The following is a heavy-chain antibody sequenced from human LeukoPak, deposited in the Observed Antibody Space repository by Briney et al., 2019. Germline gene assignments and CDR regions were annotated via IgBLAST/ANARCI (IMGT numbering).Heavy chain of an antibody. J-gene: IGHJ4*02. CDR3: ARTTMVRGVSLFNDY. Sequence: SETLSLTCAVSGGSISSSNWWGWVRRPPGKGLEWIGDIYHSGSTNYNPSLKSRVTISVDKSKNQFSLKLSSVTAADTAVYYCARTTMVRGVSLFNDYWGQGTLVTVSS. V-gene: IGHV4-4*02. D-gene: IGHD3-10*01. CDR1: GGSISSSNW. CDR2: IYHSGST.